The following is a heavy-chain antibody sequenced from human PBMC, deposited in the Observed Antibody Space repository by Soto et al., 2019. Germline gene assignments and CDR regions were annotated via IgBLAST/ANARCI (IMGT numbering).Heavy chain of an antibody. CDR3: ASPDRDFDGLDV. Sequence: EVQLVESGGGLVQPGGSLRLSCEASGFTFRNYDMHWVRQGTGKGLEWVSGISAAGDPDYADSVEGRFTISRENAQNSFFLQMNSLRVGDTAVYYCASPDRDFDGLDVWGQGTTVIVSS. V-gene: IGHV3-13*05. CDR1: GFTFRNYD. CDR2: ISAAGDP. J-gene: IGHJ6*02.